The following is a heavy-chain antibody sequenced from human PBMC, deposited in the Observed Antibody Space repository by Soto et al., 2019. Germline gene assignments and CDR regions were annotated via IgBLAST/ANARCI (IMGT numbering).Heavy chain of an antibody. CDR2: ISYDGSNK. CDR3: ARDCSGGSCYYGMDV. Sequence: PGGSLRLSCAASGFTFSSYAMHWVRQAPGKGLEWVAVISYDGSNKYYADSVKGRFTISRDNSKNTLYLQMNSLRAEDTAVYYCARDCSGGSCYYGMDVWGQGTAVTVS. D-gene: IGHD2-15*01. J-gene: IGHJ6*02. V-gene: IGHV3-30-3*01. CDR1: GFTFSSYA.